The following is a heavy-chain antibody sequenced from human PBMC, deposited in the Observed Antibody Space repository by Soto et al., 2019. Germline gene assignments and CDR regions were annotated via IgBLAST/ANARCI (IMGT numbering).Heavy chain of an antibody. CDR3: AKAGRGHSYSYYFDF. Sequence: PSGSLRLCCAASGFSFNIYAMTWVRQTPGKGLEWLSTISGRGASTYDTDSVKGRFTISRDNSKNMLYLQLNSLRAEDTAVYYCAKAGRGHSYSYYFDFWGQGTLVTVSS. V-gene: IGHV3-23*01. CDR2: ISGRGAST. J-gene: IGHJ4*02. D-gene: IGHD5-18*01. CDR1: GFSFNIYA.